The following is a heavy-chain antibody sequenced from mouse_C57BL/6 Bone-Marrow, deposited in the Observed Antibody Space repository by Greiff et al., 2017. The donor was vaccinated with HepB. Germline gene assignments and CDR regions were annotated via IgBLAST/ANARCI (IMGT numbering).Heavy chain of an antibody. J-gene: IGHJ4*01. CDR3: TRDRSDSNYDYYAMDY. V-gene: IGHV5-9-1*02. Sequence: EVKVVESGEGLVKPGGSLKLSCAASGFTFSSYAMSWVRQTPEKRLEWVAYISSGGDYIYYADTVKGRFTISRDNARNTLYLQMSSLKSEDTAMYYCTRDRSDSNYDYYAMDYWGQGTSVTVSS. CDR1: GFTFSSYA. CDR2: ISSGGDYI. D-gene: IGHD2-5*01.